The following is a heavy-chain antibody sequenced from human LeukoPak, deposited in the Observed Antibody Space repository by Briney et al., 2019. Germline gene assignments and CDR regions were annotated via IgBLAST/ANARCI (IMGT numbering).Heavy chain of an antibody. Sequence: GRSLRLSCAASGFTFSSYGMHWVRQAPGKGLEWVAVIWYDGSNKYYADSVKGLFTISRDNSQSTLYLQMNSLRAEDTAVYYCARARNNYDSSGFSALDYWGQGTLVTVSS. D-gene: IGHD3-22*01. V-gene: IGHV3-33*01. CDR2: IWYDGSNK. CDR1: GFTFSSYG. J-gene: IGHJ4*02. CDR3: ARARNNYDSSGFSALDY.